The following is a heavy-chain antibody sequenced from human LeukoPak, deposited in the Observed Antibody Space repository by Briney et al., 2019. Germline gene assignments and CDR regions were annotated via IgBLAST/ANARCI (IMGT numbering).Heavy chain of an antibody. J-gene: IGHJ4*02. Sequence: SETLSLTCTVSGGSISSSNSYWGWIRQPPGKGLEWIGSIYYSGSTYYNLSLKSRVTISVDTSKNQFSLKLNSATAADTAAYYCASQPQLPQMDYWGQGTLVTVSS. V-gene: IGHV4-39*01. D-gene: IGHD5-24*01. CDR2: IYYSGST. CDR1: GGSISSSNSY. CDR3: ASQPQLPQMDY.